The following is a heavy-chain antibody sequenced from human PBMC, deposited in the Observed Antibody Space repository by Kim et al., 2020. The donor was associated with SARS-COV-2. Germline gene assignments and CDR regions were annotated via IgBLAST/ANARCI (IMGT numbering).Heavy chain of an antibody. Sequence: DSVKGRFTISRDNAKNSLYLQMNSLRAEDTAVYYCARDMPRITMIRAFDIWGQGTMVTVSS. J-gene: IGHJ3*02. V-gene: IGHV3-48*03. D-gene: IGHD3-10*01. CDR3: ARDMPRITMIRAFDI.